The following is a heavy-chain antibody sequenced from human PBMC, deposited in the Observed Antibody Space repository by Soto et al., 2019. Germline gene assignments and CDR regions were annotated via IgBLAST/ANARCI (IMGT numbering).Heavy chain of an antibody. Sequence: PSETLSLTCAVSGGSISSGGYSWSWIRQPPGKGLEWIGYIYHSGSTYYNPSLKSRVTISVDRSKNQFSLKLSSVTAADTAVYYCARGFLRLRLGELSHSWFDPWGQGTLVTVSS. J-gene: IGHJ5*02. CDR1: GGSISSGGYS. D-gene: IGHD3-16*02. CDR3: ARGFLRLRLGELSHSWFDP. V-gene: IGHV4-30-2*01. CDR2: IYHSGST.